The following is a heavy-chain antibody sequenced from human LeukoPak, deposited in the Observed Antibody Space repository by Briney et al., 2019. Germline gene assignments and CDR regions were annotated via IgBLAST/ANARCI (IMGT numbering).Heavy chain of an antibody. Sequence: SETLSLTCTVSGGSISSGGNYWSWIRQHPGKGLEWIGYIYYSGSTYYNPSLKSRITISLDTSKNQFSLKLTSVTAADTAVYYCARDRWFDPWGQGTLVTVSS. V-gene: IGHV4-31*03. CDR1: GGSISSGGNY. CDR3: ARDRWFDP. CDR2: IYYSGST. J-gene: IGHJ5*02.